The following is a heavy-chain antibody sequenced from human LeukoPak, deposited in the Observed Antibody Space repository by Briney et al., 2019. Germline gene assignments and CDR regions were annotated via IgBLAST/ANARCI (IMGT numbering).Heavy chain of an antibody. CDR1: GFSLSSYA. CDR2: TSSSDSGT. D-gene: IGHD2-21*01. J-gene: IGHJ4*02. Sequence: GGSLRLSCAASGFSLSSYAMSWVRQAPGKGLEWVSATSSSDSGTYYADSVRGRFTISRDNPKNTLYLHMKSLRAEDAAVYYCAKAPVTSCRGAYCYPFDSWGQGTVVTVSS. V-gene: IGHV3-23*01. CDR3: AKAPVTSCRGAYCYPFDS.